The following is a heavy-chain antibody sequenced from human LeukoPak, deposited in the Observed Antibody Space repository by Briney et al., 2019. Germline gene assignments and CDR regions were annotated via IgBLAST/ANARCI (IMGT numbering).Heavy chain of an antibody. Sequence: SETLSLTCTVSGGSISSYYWSWIRQPPGKVLEWIGYIYYSGSTNYNPSLKSRVTISVDTSENQFSLKLSSVTAADTAVYYCARDSGGYSQNWYFDLWGRGTLVTVSS. J-gene: IGHJ2*01. CDR2: IYYSGST. D-gene: IGHD3-22*01. CDR3: ARDSGGYSQNWYFDL. V-gene: IGHV4-59*01. CDR1: GGSISSYY.